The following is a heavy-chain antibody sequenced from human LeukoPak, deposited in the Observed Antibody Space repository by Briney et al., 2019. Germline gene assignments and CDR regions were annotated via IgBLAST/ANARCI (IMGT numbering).Heavy chain of an antibody. CDR3: ARGLGATGGSFDY. CDR2: MYYSGNH. CDR1: GGTISGGDYY. D-gene: IGHD5-12*01. V-gene: IGHV4-61*08. J-gene: IGHJ4*02. Sequence: WGTLSLTCAVSGGTISGGDYYWIWLRQPPGKGLVGIRYMYYSGNHNLNTFLEGRVTISVATSKSQFSLKLSSVTAADTAGYYWARGLGATGGSFDYWGQGTLVTASS.